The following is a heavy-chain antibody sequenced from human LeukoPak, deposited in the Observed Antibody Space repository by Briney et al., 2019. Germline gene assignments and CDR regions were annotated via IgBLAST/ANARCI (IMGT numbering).Heavy chain of an antibody. D-gene: IGHD3-22*01. V-gene: IGHV1-2*02. CDR2: INPNSGGT. CDR3: ARLYYYDSSGYYYLDY. J-gene: IGHJ4*02. Sequence: GASVKVSCKASGYTFTGYYMHWVRQAPGQGLEWMGWINPNSGGTNYAQKFQGRVTMTRDTSISTAYMELSRLRSDDTAVYYCARLYYYDSSGYYYLDYWGQGTLVTVPS. CDR1: GYTFTGYY.